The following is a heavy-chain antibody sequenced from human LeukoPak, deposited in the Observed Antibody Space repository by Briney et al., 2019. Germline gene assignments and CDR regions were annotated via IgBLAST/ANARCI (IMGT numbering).Heavy chain of an antibody. CDR1: GFTFSSYD. J-gene: IGHJ2*01. CDR2: IGTAGDT. CDR3: ARAAAPHWYFDL. Sequence: GGSLRLSCAASGFTFSSYDMHWVRQATPKGLEWVSAIGTAGDTYYPGSVKGRFTISRENAKNSLYLQMNSLRAGDTAVYYCARAAAPHWYFDLWGRGTLVTVSS. V-gene: IGHV3-13*04.